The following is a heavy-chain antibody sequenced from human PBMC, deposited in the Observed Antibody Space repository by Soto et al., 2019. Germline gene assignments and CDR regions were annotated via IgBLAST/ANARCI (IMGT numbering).Heavy chain of an antibody. J-gene: IGHJ3*02. D-gene: IGHD5-12*01. CDR3: ARGVVQVATTFDAFDI. Sequence: SETLSLTCTVSGGSISSDDYYWSWIRQPPGKGLEWIGYIYYRGSTYYNPSLKSRVFMSIATSKNQFFLKLTSVTAADTAVYYCARGVVQVATTFDAFDIWGQGTMVTVSS. CDR1: GGSISSDDYY. CDR2: IYYRGST. V-gene: IGHV4-30-4*01.